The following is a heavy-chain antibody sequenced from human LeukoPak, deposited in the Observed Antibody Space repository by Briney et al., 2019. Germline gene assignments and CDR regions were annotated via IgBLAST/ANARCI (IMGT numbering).Heavy chain of an antibody. CDR1: GFTFSSYA. V-gene: IGHV3-30*04. Sequence: GRSLRLSCAASGFTFSSYAMHWVRQAPGKGLEWVAVISYDGSNKYYADSVKGRFTISRDNSKNMLYLQMNSLRAEDTAVYYCARVVGDRDYWGQGTLVTVSS. J-gene: IGHJ4*02. CDR2: ISYDGSNK. CDR3: ARVVGDRDY.